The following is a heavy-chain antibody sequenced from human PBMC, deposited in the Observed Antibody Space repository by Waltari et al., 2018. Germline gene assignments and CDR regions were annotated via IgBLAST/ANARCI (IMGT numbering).Heavy chain of an antibody. Sequence: VQLQESGPGLVKPSETLSLTCAVSGYSISSGYYWGWIRQPPGKGLECIGRIYHIGSTYYNPSLKSRVTISVDTSKNQFSPKLSSVTAADTAVYYCASWLRFPGMDVWGQGTTVTVSS. CDR2: IYHIGST. V-gene: IGHV4-38-2*01. CDR3: ASWLRFPGMDV. CDR1: GYSISSGYY. J-gene: IGHJ6*02. D-gene: IGHD6-19*01.